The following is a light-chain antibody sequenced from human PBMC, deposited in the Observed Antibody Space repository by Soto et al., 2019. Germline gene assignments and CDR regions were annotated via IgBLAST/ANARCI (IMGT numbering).Light chain of an antibody. Sequence: EIVLTQSPGTLSLSPGERATLSCRASQTLSTNALAWYQQRPGQTPRLLIYAASTRDTDIPDMWTGSGSVTDLALTLSRLEPQEFALYYCLQYNDSPITFGPGSKVDVK. CDR1: QTLSTNA. J-gene: IGKJ3*01. CDR2: AAS. V-gene: IGKV3-20*01. CDR3: LQYNDSPIT.